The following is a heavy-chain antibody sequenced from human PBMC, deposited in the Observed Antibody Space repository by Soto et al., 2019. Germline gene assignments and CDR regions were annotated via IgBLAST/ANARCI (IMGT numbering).Heavy chain of an antibody. Sequence: GASVKVSCKASGYTFTGYYIHWVRQAPGQGLEWMGWTNPSNGGTNYAQKFQGRATMTRDTSLSIGYMELTTLRSDDTAVFYCAREVGGGRQYYFDSWGLGTLVTVSS. D-gene: IGHD3-16*01. J-gene: IGHJ4*02. CDR2: TNPSNGGT. CDR3: AREVGGGRQYYFDS. V-gene: IGHV1-2*02. CDR1: GYTFTGYY.